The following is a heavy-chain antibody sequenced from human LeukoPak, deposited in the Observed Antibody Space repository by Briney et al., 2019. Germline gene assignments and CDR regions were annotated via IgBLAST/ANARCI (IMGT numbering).Heavy chain of an antibody. CDR3: VRGIYGMDV. CDR1: GGSISSYY. J-gene: IGHJ6*02. V-gene: IGHV4-59*01. D-gene: IGHD3-16*01. Sequence: SETLSLTCTVSGGSISSYYWSWIRQPPGKGLEWIGYIYYSGSTNYNPSLKSRVTISVDTSKNQFSLKLSSVTAADTAVYYCVRGIYGMDVWGQGTTVTVSS. CDR2: IYYSGST.